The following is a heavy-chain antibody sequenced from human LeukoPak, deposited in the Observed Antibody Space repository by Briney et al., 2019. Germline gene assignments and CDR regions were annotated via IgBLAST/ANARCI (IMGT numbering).Heavy chain of an antibody. CDR3: AREVRHSYGLDAFDI. CDR2: IYYSGST. D-gene: IGHD5-18*01. Sequence: SETLSLTCTVSGGSISSSSYYWGWIRQPPGKGLEWIGSIYYSGSTYYNPSLKSRVTMSVDTSKNQFSLKVSSVTAADTAVYYCAREVRHSYGLDAFDIWGQGTMVTVSS. CDR1: GGSISSSSYY. V-gene: IGHV4-39*07. J-gene: IGHJ3*02.